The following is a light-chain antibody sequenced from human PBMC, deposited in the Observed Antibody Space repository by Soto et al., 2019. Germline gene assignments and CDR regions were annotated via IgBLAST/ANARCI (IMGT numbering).Light chain of an antibody. CDR1: QSVSSSF. J-gene: IGKJ1*01. V-gene: IGKV3-20*01. CDR3: QQYGSSPWT. CDR2: GAS. Sequence: EIVLTQSPGTLSLSPGERATLSCRASQSVSSSFLAWYQQKPGQAPRLLIYGASIRAPGIPDRFSGSGSGTDFTLTISRVEPEDFAVYYCQQYGSSPWTFGQGTKVEIK.